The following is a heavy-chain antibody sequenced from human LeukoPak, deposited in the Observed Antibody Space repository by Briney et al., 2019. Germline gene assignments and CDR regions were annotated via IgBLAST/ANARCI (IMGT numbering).Heavy chain of an antibody. CDR3: ARGRLYSSYYFDY. J-gene: IGHJ4*02. D-gene: IGHD6-6*01. V-gene: IGHV3-21*01. CDR2: ISSSGNYV. CDR1: GFTFSTCT. Sequence: EGSLRLSCAASGFTFSTCTMNWVRQAPGRGLEWVSYISSSGNYVDYADSVRGRFTISRDNAKNSLYLQMNSLRAEDTAVYYCARGRLYSSYYFDYWGQGTLVTASS.